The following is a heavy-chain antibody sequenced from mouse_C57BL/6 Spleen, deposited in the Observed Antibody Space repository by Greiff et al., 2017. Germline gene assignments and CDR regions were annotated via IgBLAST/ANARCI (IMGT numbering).Heavy chain of an antibody. V-gene: IGHV1-22*01. J-gene: IGHJ3*01. CDR1: GYTFTDYN. Sequence: EVQLVESGPELVKPGASVKMSCKASGYTFTDYNMHWVKQSHGKSLEWIGYINPNNGGTNYNQKFKGMATLTVNKASSTAYMELRSLTSEDSAVYYGARGGTFFSYWGQGTLVTVAA. CDR3: ARGGTFFSY. CDR2: INPNNGGT.